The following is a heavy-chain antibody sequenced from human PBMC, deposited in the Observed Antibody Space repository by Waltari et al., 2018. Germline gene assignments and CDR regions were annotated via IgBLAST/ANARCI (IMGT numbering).Heavy chain of an antibody. CDR1: GYTFTAYY. D-gene: IGHD6-19*01. V-gene: IGHV1-2*06. Sequence: QVQLVNSGTEVKQPGASVKVPCKASGYTFTAYYIHWVRQAPGQGLEWRGRMNSNSGTTNCAERFNGRVTMTRDTSIGTAYLELRSLRSDDTSVFYCARESRSGNNDFDYWGQGTLVTVSS. J-gene: IGHJ4*02. CDR3: ARESRSGNNDFDY. CDR2: MNSNSGTT.